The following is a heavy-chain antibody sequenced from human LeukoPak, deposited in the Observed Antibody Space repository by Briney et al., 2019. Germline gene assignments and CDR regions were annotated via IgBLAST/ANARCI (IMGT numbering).Heavy chain of an antibody. V-gene: IGHV1-69*15. CDR3: ARESGSYEAYFDY. CDR2: IFPIFATA. J-gene: IGHJ4*02. Sequence: GASVKVSCKASGGTFSSYAISWVRQAPGQGLEWMGRIFPIFATANYAQKFQGRVTITADESTSTAYMELSSLRSEATAVYYCARESGSYEAYFDYWGQGTLVTVSS. D-gene: IGHD1-26*01. CDR1: GGTFSSYA.